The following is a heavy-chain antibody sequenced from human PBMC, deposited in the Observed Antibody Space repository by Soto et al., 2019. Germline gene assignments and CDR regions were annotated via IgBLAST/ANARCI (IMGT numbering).Heavy chain of an antibody. J-gene: IGHJ3*02. CDR3: ARDPTMIVVGDDAFDI. V-gene: IGHV1-69*13. Sequence: SVKVSCKASGGTFSSYAISWVRQAPEQGLEWMGGIIPIFGTANYAQKFQGRVTITADESTSTAYMELSSLRSEETAVYYCARDPTMIVVGDDAFDIWGQGTMVTVSS. CDR1: GGTFSSYA. D-gene: IGHD3-22*01. CDR2: IIPIFGTA.